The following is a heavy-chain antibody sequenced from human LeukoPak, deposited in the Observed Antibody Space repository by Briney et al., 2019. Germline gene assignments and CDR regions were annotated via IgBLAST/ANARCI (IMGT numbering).Heavy chain of an antibody. CDR2: IYPDDSDT. J-gene: IGHJ5*01. V-gene: IGHV5-51*01. CDR3: ARHRKDIGFYS. CDR1: GYRFNSYW. Sequence: GESLKISCKGSGYRFNSYWIGSVRQMPGKGLEWMGIIYPDDSDTRYSPSFQGQVTISADKSISTAYLQWSSLKASGTAMYYCARHRKDIGFYSWGQGTLVTVSS.